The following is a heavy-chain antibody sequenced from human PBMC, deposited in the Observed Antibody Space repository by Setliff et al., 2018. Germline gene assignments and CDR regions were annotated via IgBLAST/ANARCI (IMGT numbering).Heavy chain of an antibody. J-gene: IGHJ4*02. CDR3: ARTCSGSGCYAGLES. Sequence: AGGSLRLSCAASGFTFSTYSMSWARQAPGKGLEWVSAISGDSVSIYYADSVRGRFTISRDNSKNTLYLQMNSLRPEDTAVYYCARTCSGSGCYAGLESWGQGTPVTVSS. D-gene: IGHD2-15*01. CDR1: GFTFSTYS. CDR2: ISGDSVSI. V-gene: IGHV3-23*01.